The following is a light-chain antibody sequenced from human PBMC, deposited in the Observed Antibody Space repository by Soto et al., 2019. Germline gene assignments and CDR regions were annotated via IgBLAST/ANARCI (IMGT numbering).Light chain of an antibody. Sequence: EIVLTQSPGTLSLSPGERATLSCRASQSVSSGYLAWYQQKPGQAPRLLIYGASSRATGIPDRFSGSGSGTDFTLTISRLEPEDFAVYYCQQYGSPTWTFGQGTKV. CDR2: GAS. V-gene: IGKV3-20*01. CDR3: QQYGSPTWT. J-gene: IGKJ1*01. CDR1: QSVSSGY.